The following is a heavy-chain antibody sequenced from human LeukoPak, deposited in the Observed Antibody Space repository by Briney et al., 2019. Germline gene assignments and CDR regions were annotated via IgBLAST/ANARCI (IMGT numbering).Heavy chain of an antibody. CDR1: GGTFSSHA. J-gene: IGHJ4*02. D-gene: IGHD3-16*01. Sequence: SVKVSCKASGGTFSSHAISWVRQAPGQGLEWMGGIIPIFGTANYAQKFQGRVTITADESTSAAYMELSSLRSEDTAVYYCARDKGANFDYWGQGTLVTVSS. V-gene: IGHV1-69*13. CDR3: ARDKGANFDY. CDR2: IIPIFGTA.